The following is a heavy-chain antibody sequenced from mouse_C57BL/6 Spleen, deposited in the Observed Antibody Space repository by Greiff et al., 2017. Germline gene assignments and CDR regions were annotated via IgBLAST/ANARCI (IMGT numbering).Heavy chain of an antibody. CDR2: IDPSDSYT. J-gene: IGHJ4*01. D-gene: IGHD2-3*01. Sequence: QVQLKQPGAELVMPGASVKLSCTASGYTFTSYWMHWVKQRPGPGLEWIGEIDPSDSYTNYNQKFKGKSTLTVDKSSSTAYMQLSSLTSEDSAVYYCARSGYYDYYAMDYWGQGTSVTVSS. V-gene: IGHV1-69*01. CDR1: GYTFTSYW. CDR3: ARSGYYDYYAMDY.